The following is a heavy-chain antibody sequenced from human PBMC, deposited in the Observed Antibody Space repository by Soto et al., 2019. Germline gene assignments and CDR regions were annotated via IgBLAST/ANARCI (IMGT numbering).Heavy chain of an antibody. D-gene: IGHD3-22*01. CDR1: GYTFTSYY. V-gene: IGHV1-46*01. CDR3: ATQIGPVY. Sequence: QVQLVQSGAEVKKPGDSVNISCKTSGYTFTSYYLHWVRQAPGQGLEWMGLINPNGGRTTSAQNFQGRVTMTRDTSANTVYMELGSLRSDDTAVYYCATQIGPVYWGQGTLVTVSS. J-gene: IGHJ4*02. CDR2: INPNGGRT.